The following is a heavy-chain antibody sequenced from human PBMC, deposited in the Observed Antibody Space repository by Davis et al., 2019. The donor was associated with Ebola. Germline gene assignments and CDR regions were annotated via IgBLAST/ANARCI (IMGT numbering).Heavy chain of an antibody. J-gene: IGHJ4*02. Sequence: PSETLSLTCAVYGGSFSGYYWSWIRQPPGKGLEWIGEINHSGSTNYNPSLKSRVTISVDTSKNQFSLKLSSVTAADTAVYYCARGCMTEQLGPGGDYWGQGTLVTVSS. D-gene: IGHD6-6*01. CDR1: GGSFSGYY. CDR3: ARGCMTEQLGPGGDY. V-gene: IGHV4-34*09. CDR2: INHSGST.